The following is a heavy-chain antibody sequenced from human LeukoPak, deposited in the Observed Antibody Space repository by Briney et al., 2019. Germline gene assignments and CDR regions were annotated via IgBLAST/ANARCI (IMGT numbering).Heavy chain of an antibody. CDR2: IYPDDSDA. J-gene: IGHJ4*02. CDR1: GYSFTTYW. CDR3: ARQGRDGYRTGDY. V-gene: IGHV5-51*01. Sequence: GESLTNSCKGSGYSFTTYWIAWLRQMPGQGLAWMGSIYPDDSDARYSPSVQGQVTISADKSITTAYLQWGSLKASDTAMYYCARQGRDGYRTGDYWGQGTLVTVSS. D-gene: IGHD5-24*01.